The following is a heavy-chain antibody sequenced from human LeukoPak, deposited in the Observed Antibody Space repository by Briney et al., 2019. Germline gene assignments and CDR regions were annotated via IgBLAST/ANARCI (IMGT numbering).Heavy chain of an antibody. CDR2: ISYSGST. Sequence: PSETLSLTCTVSGGSISSYYWSWIRQPPGKGLELIGYISYSGSTNYNPSLKSRVIISADTSKNQFSLKLSSVTAADTAVYYCARGLYSSSWPDAFDIWGQGTMVTVSS. V-gene: IGHV4-59*01. CDR3: ARGLYSSSWPDAFDI. CDR1: GGSISSYY. J-gene: IGHJ3*02. D-gene: IGHD6-13*01.